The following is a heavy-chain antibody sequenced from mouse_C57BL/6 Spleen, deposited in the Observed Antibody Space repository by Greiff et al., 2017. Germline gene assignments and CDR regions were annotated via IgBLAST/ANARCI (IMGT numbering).Heavy chain of an antibody. CDR1: GYTFTDYE. CDR3: TAADYGSSYGFAY. CDR2: IDPETGGT. J-gene: IGHJ3*01. Sequence: QVQLKESGAELVRPGASVTLSCKASGYTFTDYEMHWVKQTPVHGLEWIGAIDPETGGTAYNQKFKGKAILTADKSSSTAYMELRSLTSEDSAIYYCTAADYGSSYGFAYWGQGTLVTVAA. D-gene: IGHD1-1*01. V-gene: IGHV1-15*01.